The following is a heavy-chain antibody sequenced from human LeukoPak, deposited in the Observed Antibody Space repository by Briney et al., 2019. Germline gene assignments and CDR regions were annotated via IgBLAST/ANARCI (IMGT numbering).Heavy chain of an antibody. CDR1: GFTFSSYA. J-gene: IGHJ4*02. CDR3: AKNLYGGNSEGNIDY. D-gene: IGHD4-23*01. Sequence: PGGSLRLSCAASGFTFSSYAMSWVRQAPGKGLEWVSAISGSGGRTHYADSVKGRFTISRDNSKNTLYLQMNSLSAEDAAVYYCAKNLYGGNSEGNIDYWGQGTLAIVSS. CDR2: ISGSGGRT. V-gene: IGHV3-23*01.